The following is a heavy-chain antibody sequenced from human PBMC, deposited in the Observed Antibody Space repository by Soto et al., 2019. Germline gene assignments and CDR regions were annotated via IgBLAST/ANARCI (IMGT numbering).Heavy chain of an antibody. CDR1: GFTFSSYA. Sequence: GGSLRLSCAASGFTFSSYAMHWVRQAPGKGLEWVAVISYDGSNKYYADSVKGRFTISRDNSKNTLYLKMNSLRAEDTAVYYCAREVGATDYYYGIDVWGQGTTVTVSS. J-gene: IGHJ6*02. V-gene: IGHV3-30-3*01. CDR3: AREVGATDYYYGIDV. CDR2: ISYDGSNK. D-gene: IGHD1-26*01.